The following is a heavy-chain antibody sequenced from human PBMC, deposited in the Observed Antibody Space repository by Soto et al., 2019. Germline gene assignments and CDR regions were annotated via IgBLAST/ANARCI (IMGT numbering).Heavy chain of an antibody. J-gene: IGHJ4*02. Sequence: QITLKESGPTLVKPTQTLTLTCTFSGFSLSTSGVGVGWIRQPPGEALEWLALIYWDDDKRYNPSLKNGLTITKVTSKNQVVLTMTNMDPVDTATYYCAHRSLAVWGFDYWGQGTLVTVSS. CDR3: AHRSLAVWGFDY. CDR1: GFSLSTSGVG. D-gene: IGHD7-27*01. CDR2: IYWDDDK. V-gene: IGHV2-5*02.